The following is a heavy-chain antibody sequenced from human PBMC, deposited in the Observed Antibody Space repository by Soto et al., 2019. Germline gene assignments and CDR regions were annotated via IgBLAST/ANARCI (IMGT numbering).Heavy chain of an antibody. D-gene: IGHD6-19*01. V-gene: IGHV1-2*04. Sequence: ASVKVSCKASGYTFTGYYMHWVRQAPGQGLEWMGWINPNSGGTNYAQKFQGWVTMTRDTSISTAYMELSRLRSDDTAVYYCARKMFSIGWNEVLPVADYYYYGMDVGGQGTRVTAP. CDR3: ARKMFSIGWNEVLPVADYYYYGMDV. J-gene: IGHJ6*02. CDR1: GYTFTGYY. CDR2: INPNSGGT.